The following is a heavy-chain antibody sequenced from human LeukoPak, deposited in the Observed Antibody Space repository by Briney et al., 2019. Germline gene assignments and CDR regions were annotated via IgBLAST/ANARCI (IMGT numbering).Heavy chain of an antibody. D-gene: IGHD3-9*01. CDR2: MNPNSGNT. Sequence: ASVKVSCKASGYTFTSYDINGVRQATGQGLEWMGWMNPNSGNTGYAQKFQGRVTMTRNTSISTAYMELSSLRSEDTAVYYCARGTELRYFDWLRDPGVFDYWGQATLVTVSS. V-gene: IGHV1-8*01. CDR1: GYTFTSYD. CDR3: ARGTELRYFDWLRDPGVFDY. J-gene: IGHJ4*02.